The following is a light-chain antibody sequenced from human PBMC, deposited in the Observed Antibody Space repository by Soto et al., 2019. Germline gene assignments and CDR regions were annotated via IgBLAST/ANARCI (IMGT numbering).Light chain of an antibody. CDR2: DIS. V-gene: IGKV3D-15*01. CDR1: QSIISN. Sequence: EIFVTHSPALLSVSPGEIVTLSCMASQSIISNLAWYQQKPGQAPMLLIYDISTRATGVPTRISGSGSGTEFTLTISSLQPEDFAAYYCQHYNSWPLTFGGGTKVDI. CDR3: QHYNSWPLT. J-gene: IGKJ4*01.